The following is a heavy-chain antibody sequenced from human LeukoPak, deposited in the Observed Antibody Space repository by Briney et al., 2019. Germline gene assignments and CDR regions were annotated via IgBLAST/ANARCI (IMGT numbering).Heavy chain of an antibody. CDR3: AKVRERRWLYYFDY. CDR2: ISASGGTT. J-gene: IGHJ4*02. Sequence: GGSLRLSCAASGFTFSNYGMSWVRQAPGKGLEWVSLISASGGTTYYADSVKGRFTISRDNSENTLYLQMNSLRAEDTAVYYCAKVRERRWLYYFDYWGQGTLVTVSS. V-gene: IGHV3-23*01. D-gene: IGHD4-23*01. CDR1: GFTFSNYG.